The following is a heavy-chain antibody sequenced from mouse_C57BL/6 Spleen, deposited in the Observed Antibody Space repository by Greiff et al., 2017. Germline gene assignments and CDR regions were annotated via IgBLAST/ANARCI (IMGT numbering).Heavy chain of an antibody. CDR1: GYTFTDYY. CDR3: ARSRGSD. CDR2: IYPGSGNT. V-gene: IGHV1-76*01. Sequence: VKLQESGAELVRPGASVKLSCKASGYTFTDYYINWVKQRPGQGLEWIARIYPGSGNTYYNEKFKGKATLTAEKSSSTAYMQLSSLTSEDSAVYFCARSRGSDWGQGTLVTVSA. J-gene: IGHJ3*01. D-gene: IGHD3-2*02.